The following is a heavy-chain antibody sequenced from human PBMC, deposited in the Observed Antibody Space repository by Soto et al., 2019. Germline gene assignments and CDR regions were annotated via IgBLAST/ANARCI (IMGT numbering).Heavy chain of an antibody. CDR1: GFTVSSNY. CDR2: IYTSGST. CDR3: ARGAGCRGGVCYNWFDL. D-gene: IGHD2-8*02. V-gene: IGHV3-53*01. Sequence: GGSLRLSCAASGFTVSSNYMSWVRQAPGKGLEWVSVIYTSGSTYYADSVTARFTISRDDSQNSLYLQMNSLRADDTAVYYCARGAGCRGGVCYNWFDLWGQGSLVTVSS. J-gene: IGHJ5*02.